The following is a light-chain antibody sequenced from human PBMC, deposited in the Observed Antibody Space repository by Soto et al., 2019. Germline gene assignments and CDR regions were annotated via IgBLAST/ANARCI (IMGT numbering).Light chain of an antibody. V-gene: IGKV1-5*01. CDR2: DAS. J-gene: IGKJ1*01. CDR3: LRYNAFSQT. Sequence: DIQMTQSPSTLSASVGDRDTITCRASQSMNDWLAWYQQKPGKAPKVLIYDASSLQSGVPSRFSGSGSGTEFTLTIGSLQPDDVATYYCLRYNAFSQTFGQGTKV. CDR1: QSMNDW.